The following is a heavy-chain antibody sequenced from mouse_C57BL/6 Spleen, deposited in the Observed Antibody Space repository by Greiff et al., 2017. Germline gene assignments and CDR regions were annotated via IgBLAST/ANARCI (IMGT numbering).Heavy chain of an antibody. CDR1: GYTFTDYN. CDR3: ARRELLCYSSSFYAMDY. CDR2: INPNNGGT. Sequence: EVQLQQSGPELVKPGASVKMSCKASGYTFTDYNMHWVKQSHGKSLEWIGYINPNNGGTSYNKKFKGKATLTVNKSSSTAYMELRSLTSEVSTVYYCARRELLCYSSSFYAMDYWGQGTSVTVSS. D-gene: IGHD1-1*01. V-gene: IGHV1-22*01. J-gene: IGHJ4*01.